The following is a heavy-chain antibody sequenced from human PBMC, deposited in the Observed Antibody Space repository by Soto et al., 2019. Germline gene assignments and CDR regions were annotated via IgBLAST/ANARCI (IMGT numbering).Heavy chain of an antibody. CDR3: AKDNGGYSYGSPDY. V-gene: IGHV3-30*18. CDR2: ISYDGSNK. Sequence: PGGSLRLSCAASGFTFSSYGMHWVRQAPGKGLEWVAVISYDGSNKYYADSVKGRFAISRDNSKNTLYLQMNSLRAEDTAVYYCAKDNGGYSYGSPDYWGQGTLVTVSS. J-gene: IGHJ4*02. CDR1: GFTFSSYG. D-gene: IGHD5-18*01.